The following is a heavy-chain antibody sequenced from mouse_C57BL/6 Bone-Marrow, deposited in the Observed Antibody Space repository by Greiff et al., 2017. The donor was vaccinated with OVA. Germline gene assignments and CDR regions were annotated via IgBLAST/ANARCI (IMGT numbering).Heavy chain of an antibody. D-gene: IGHD4-1*01. J-gene: IGHJ2*01. V-gene: IGHV1-62-3*01. CDR3: ARGDPGSLYFGY. CDR1: GYTFTSYW. Sequence: QVQLQQPGAELVKPGASVKLSSTASGYTFTSYWMHWVKQRPGRGLEWIGRIDPNSGGTTYNEKFKSKATLTVDKPSSTAYMQLSSLTSEDSAVYYCARGDPGSLYFGYWGQGTTLTVSS. CDR2: IDPNSGGT.